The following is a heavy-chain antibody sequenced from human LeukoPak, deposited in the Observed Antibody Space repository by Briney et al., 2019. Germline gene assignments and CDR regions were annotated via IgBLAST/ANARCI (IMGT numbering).Heavy chain of an antibody. D-gene: IGHD2-2*01. CDR1: GFTFSSYG. CDR2: IRYDGSNK. V-gene: IGHV3-30*02. Sequence: PGGSLRLSCAASGFTFSSYGMHWVRQAPGKGLEWVAFIRYDGSNKYYADSVKGRFTISRDNSKNTLYLQMNSLRTEDTAVYYCAKDIVVVPAAMAFDIWGQGTMVTVSS. CDR3: AKDIVVVPAAMAFDI. J-gene: IGHJ3*02.